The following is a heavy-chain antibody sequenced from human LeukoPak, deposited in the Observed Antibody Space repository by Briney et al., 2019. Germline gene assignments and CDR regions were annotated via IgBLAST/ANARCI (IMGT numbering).Heavy chain of an antibody. V-gene: IGHV4-34*01. CDR2: INHSGST. Sequence: SETLSLTCAVYGGSFSGYYWSWIRQPPGKGLEWIGEINHSGSTNYNPSLKSRVTISEDTSKNQFSLKLSSVTAADTAVYYCARGTVTRDLDYWGQGTLVTVSS. CDR3: ARGTVTRDLDY. CDR1: GGSFSGYY. J-gene: IGHJ4*02. D-gene: IGHD4-17*01.